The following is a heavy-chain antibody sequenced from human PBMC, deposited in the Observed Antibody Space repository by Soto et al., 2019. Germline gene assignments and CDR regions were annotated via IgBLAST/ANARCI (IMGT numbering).Heavy chain of an antibody. J-gene: IGHJ4*02. CDR3: AKLSRYCSSGGCFYYFDY. CDR1: GFSIGSSA. D-gene: IGHD2-15*01. V-gene: IGHV3-23*01. CDR2: IGGNGVTT. Sequence: EVQLLESGGGLVQPGGSLRLSCAASGFSIGSSAWSWVRHAPGKGLDWVSTIGGNGVTTFYADSAKGRFTISRDISRNTVFLQMSSLRAEDTALYYCAKLSRYCSSGGCFYYFDYWAQGTLVTVSS.